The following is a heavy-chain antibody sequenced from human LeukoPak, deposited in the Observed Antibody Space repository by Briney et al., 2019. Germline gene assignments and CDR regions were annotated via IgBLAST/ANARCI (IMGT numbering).Heavy chain of an antibody. D-gene: IGHD6-19*01. V-gene: IGHV3-30*18. CDR1: GFTFSSYG. CDR3: AKDRGIAVAGPLDY. J-gene: IGHJ4*02. CDR2: ISYDGSNK. Sequence: PGGSLRLSCAASGFTFSSYGMHWVRQAPGKGLEWVAVISYDGSNKYYADSVKGRFTISRDNSKNTLYLQMNSLRAEDTAVYYCAKDRGIAVAGPLDYWGQGTLVTVSS.